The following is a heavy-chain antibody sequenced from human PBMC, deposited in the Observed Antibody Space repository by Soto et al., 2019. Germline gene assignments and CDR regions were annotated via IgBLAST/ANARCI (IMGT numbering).Heavy chain of an antibody. CDR3: AREVEMILGYCSGGSCYSTVLDP. V-gene: IGHV3-20*01. CDR1: GFTFDDYG. CDR2: INWNGGST. Sequence: PGGSLRLSCAASGFTFDDYGMSWVRQAPGKGLEWVSGINWNGGSTGYADSVKGRFTISRDNAKNSLYLQMNSLRAEDTALYHCAREVEMILGYCSGGSCYSTVLDPWGQRALVTVSS. D-gene: IGHD2-15*01. J-gene: IGHJ5*02.